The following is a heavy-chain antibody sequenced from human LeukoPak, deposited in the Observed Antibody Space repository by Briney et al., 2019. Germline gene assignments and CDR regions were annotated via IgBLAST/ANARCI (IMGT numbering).Heavy chain of an antibody. Sequence: GGSLRLSCAASGFRFSSYAMNWVRQSPGKGLEWVSRISGSGAVRYYADSVKGRFTISRDNSKNTLFLHVNSLRAEDTAVYFCAKNGIAALGDNWFDSWGHGTLVTVSS. D-gene: IGHD6-6*01. J-gene: IGHJ5*01. CDR2: ISGSGAVR. CDR3: AKNGIAALGDNWFDS. V-gene: IGHV3-23*01. CDR1: GFRFSSYA.